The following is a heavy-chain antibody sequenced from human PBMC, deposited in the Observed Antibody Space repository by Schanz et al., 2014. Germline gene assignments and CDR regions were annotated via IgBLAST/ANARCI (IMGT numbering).Heavy chain of an antibody. CDR1: GLTFTSAW. D-gene: IGHD3-10*01. V-gene: IGHV3-23*04. CDR2: ISGSGGST. Sequence: EVQLVESGGGLVKPGGSLRLSCATSGLTFTSAWMSWVRQARGKGLEWVSAISGSGGSTYYADSVKGRFTISRDNAKNSLYLQMDSLRAEDTAVYYCAKGRFGELSAFDIWGQGTMVTVSS. CDR3: AKGRFGELSAFDI. J-gene: IGHJ3*02.